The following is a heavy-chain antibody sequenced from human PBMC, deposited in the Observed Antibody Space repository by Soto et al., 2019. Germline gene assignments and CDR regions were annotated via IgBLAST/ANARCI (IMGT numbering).Heavy chain of an antibody. V-gene: IGHV5-51*01. CDR3: ARQDYYDSSGYYPYFDY. J-gene: IGHJ4*02. Sequence: LGESLKISCKGSGYSFTSYWIGWVRQMPGKGLEWMGIIYPGDSDTRYSPSFQGQVTISADKSISTAYLQWSSLKASDTAMYYCARQDYYDSSGYYPYFDYWGQGTLVTVSS. D-gene: IGHD3-22*01. CDR1: GYSFTSYW. CDR2: IYPGDSDT.